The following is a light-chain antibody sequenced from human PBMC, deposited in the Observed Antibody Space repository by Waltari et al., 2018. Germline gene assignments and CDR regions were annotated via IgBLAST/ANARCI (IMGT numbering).Light chain of an antibody. CDR1: QSALYSSNNKNS. Sequence: DIVMTQSPDSLAVSLGERATINCKSSQSALYSSNNKNSLAWYQQKPGQPPKFLRHWASTRESGVPDRFSGSGSGTDFTLTISSLQAEDVAVYYCQQFYSTPLTFGGGTKVEIK. CDR2: WAS. J-gene: IGKJ4*01. CDR3: QQFYSTPLT. V-gene: IGKV4-1*01.